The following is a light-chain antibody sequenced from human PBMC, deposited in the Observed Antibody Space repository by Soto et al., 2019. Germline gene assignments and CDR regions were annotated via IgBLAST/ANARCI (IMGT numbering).Light chain of an antibody. CDR3: SSYTTSSSSYV. CDR1: SSDVGAYNY. J-gene: IGLJ1*01. CDR2: EVT. V-gene: IGLV2-14*01. Sequence: QSVLTQPASVSGSPGQSITISCTGTSSDVGAYNYVSWYQQNSGKAPKLIIYEVTNRPSGVSNRFSGSKSGNTASLTISGLQAEDEDDYYCSSYTTSSSSYVFGSGTKVTVL.